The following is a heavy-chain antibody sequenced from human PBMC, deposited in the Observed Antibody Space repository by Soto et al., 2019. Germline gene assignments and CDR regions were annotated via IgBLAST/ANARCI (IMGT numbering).Heavy chain of an antibody. Sequence: KSSETLSLTCTVSGGSISSYYWSWIRQPPGKGLEWIGYIYYSGSTNYNPSLKSRVTISVDTSKNQFSLKLSSVTAADTAVYYCARDPGNYFDYWGQGTLVTVSS. J-gene: IGHJ4*02. V-gene: IGHV4-59*01. CDR3: ARDPGNYFDY. CDR2: IYYSGST. CDR1: GGSISSYY.